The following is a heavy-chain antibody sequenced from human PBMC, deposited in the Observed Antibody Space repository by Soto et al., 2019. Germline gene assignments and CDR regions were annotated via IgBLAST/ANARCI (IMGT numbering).Heavy chain of an antibody. V-gene: IGHV6-1*01. Sequence: SQTLSLTCAISGDSVSSNSAAWNWIRQSPSRGLEWLGRTYYRSKWYNHYAVSVKSRITINPDTSKNQFSLQLNSVTPEDTAVYYCARGPPLYCTNGVCYPHYFDYWGQGTLVTVSS. J-gene: IGHJ4*02. CDR2: TYYRSKWYN. D-gene: IGHD2-8*01. CDR1: GDSVSSNSAA. CDR3: ARGPPLYCTNGVCYPHYFDY.